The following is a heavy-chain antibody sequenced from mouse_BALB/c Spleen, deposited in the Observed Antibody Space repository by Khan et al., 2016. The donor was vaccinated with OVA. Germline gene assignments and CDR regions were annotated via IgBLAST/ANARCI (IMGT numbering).Heavy chain of an antibody. J-gene: IGHJ2*01. CDR2: TNPTNGRT. V-gene: IGHV1S81*02. D-gene: IGHD2-5*01. CDR1: GYTFTSYW. Sequence: VQLQQSGAELVKAGASVKMSCKASGYTFTSYWMPWVKQRLGQGLEWFAETNPTNGRTYYHEKFKSKATLTVDKSSSTAYMLLSGTTFEDSAVYYCARIKKIVTTYFDYWGQGTTLTVSS. CDR3: ARIKKIVTTYFDY.